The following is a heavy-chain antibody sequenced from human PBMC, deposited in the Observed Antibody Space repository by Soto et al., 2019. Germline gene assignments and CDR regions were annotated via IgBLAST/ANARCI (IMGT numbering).Heavy chain of an antibody. J-gene: IGHJ4*02. V-gene: IGHV1-69*12. CDR2: IIPIFGTA. D-gene: IGHD4-4*01. Sequence: QVQLVQSGAEVKKPGSSVKVSCKASGGTFSSYAISWVRQAPGQGLEWMGGIIPIFGTADYAQKFQGRVTITAHESTSAGYMELSSLRSDDTAVYYCARDGGVYDYSPFDYWGQGTLVTVSS. CDR1: GGTFSSYA. CDR3: ARDGGVYDYSPFDY.